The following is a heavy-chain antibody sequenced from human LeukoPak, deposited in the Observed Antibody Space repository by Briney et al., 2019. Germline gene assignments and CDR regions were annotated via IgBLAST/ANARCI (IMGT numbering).Heavy chain of an antibody. CDR3: ARYLAARPPNNWFDP. CDR2: IWYDGSNK. D-gene: IGHD6-6*01. CDR1: GFTFSSYG. J-gene: IGHJ5*02. Sequence: GGSLRLSCAASGFTFSSYGMHWVRQAPGKGLEWVAVIWYDGSNKYYADSVKGRFTISRDNSKNTLYLQMNSLRAEDTAVYYCARYLAARPPNNWFDPWGQGTLVTVSS. V-gene: IGHV3-33*01.